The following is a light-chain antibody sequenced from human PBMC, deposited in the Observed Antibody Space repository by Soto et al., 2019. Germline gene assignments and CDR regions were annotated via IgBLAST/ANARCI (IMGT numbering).Light chain of an antibody. CDR1: SNDIGAFNQ. CDR3: SSRGGPYAI. J-gene: IGLJ2*01. Sequence: QSALTQPASVSGSPGQSITISCSGTSNDIGAFNQVSWYQQYPGKVPKLMIYGVTNRPSGVSNRFSGSKSGNTASLTISGLQPEDEADYYCSSRGGPYAIFGGGTKLTVL. V-gene: IGLV2-14*01. CDR2: GVT.